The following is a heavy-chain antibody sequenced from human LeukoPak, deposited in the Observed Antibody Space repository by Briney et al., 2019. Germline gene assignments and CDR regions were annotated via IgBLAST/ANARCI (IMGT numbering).Heavy chain of an antibody. Sequence: PSETLSLTCAVYGGSFSGYYWSWIRQAPGKGLEWIGRIKSKTDGGTTDYAAPVKGRFNISRDDSKNTLYLQMNSLKTEDTAVYYCSTEQIDCSGGSCYWVGFDPWGQGTLVTVSS. CDR2: IKSKTDGGTT. CDR1: GGSFSGYY. D-gene: IGHD2-15*01. J-gene: IGHJ5*02. V-gene: IGHV3-15*01. CDR3: STEQIDCSGGSCYWVGFDP.